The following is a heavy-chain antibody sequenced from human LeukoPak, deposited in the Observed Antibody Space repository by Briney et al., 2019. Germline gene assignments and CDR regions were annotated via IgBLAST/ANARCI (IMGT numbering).Heavy chain of an antibody. D-gene: IGHD2-8*01. V-gene: IGHV4-59*08. CDR3: AGHVYGEGMVV. Sequence: SETLSLTCTVSGGSLNGYYWGWIRQPPGKGLECIGYIHSTEGTAHNPSLRSRLTISLDTSKNQFSLTLSSVTAADTAVYYCAGHVYGEGMVVWGKGTTVTVSS. CDR1: GGSLNGYY. J-gene: IGHJ6*04. CDR2: IHSTEGT.